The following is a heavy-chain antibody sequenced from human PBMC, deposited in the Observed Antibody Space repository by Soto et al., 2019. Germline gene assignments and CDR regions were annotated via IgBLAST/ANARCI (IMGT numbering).Heavy chain of an antibody. CDR2: IYWDDDK. J-gene: IGHJ4*02. D-gene: IGHD2-8*01. CDR1: GFSLFTRGVG. CDR3: THSESALNDY. Sequence: QITLKESGPTLVKPTQTLTLTCTFSGFSLFTRGVGVGWIRQPPGKALEWLALIYWDDDKRYSPSLNSRLTIPNDTSKKQVVLTMTNREAVDTATYYCTHSESALNDYWGQGTLVTVSS. V-gene: IGHV2-5*02.